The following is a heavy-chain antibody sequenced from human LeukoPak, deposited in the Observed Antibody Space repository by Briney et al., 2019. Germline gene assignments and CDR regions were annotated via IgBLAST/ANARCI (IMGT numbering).Heavy chain of an antibody. J-gene: IGHJ4*02. D-gene: IGHD1-26*01. CDR1: GGSIRSYY. V-gene: IGHV4-4*07. CDR3: ARDGYTASYYSLDY. Sequence: PSETLSLTCTVSGGSIRSYYWSWIWQPAGKGLESIGRIYSSGTTNYNPSLKSRVTMSVDMSTNQFSLRLSSVTAADTAIYYCARDGYTASYYSLDYWGQGILVTVSS. CDR2: IYSSGTT.